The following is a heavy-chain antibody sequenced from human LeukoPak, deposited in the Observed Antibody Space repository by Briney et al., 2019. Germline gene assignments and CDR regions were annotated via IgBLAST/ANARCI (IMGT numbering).Heavy chain of an antibody. J-gene: IGHJ4*02. CDR3: ASGYFGSGSSPGNY. Sequence: GSLRLSCAASGFTFSSYAMHWVRQAPGKGLEWVALISNDGSGRNYAYSVRGRFTISRDNSKNTLYLQMNSLRAEETAVYYCASGYFGSGSSPGNYWGQGTLVTVSS. CDR2: ISNDGSGR. CDR1: GFTFSSYA. D-gene: IGHD3-10*01. V-gene: IGHV3-30*04.